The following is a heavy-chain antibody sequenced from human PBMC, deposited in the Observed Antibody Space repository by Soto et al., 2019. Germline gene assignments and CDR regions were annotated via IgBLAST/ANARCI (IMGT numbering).Heavy chain of an antibody. D-gene: IGHD2-15*01. V-gene: IGHV3-72*01. CDR2: TRNKANSYTT. J-gene: IGHJ4*02. Sequence: EVQLVESGGDLVQLGGSLRLSCAASGFTFSDHYMDWVRQAPGKGLEWVGRTRNKANSYTTEYAASVKGRFTISRDDSKNSLYQQMNSLKTEDTAVYYCARRGGYCSGGSCAFDYRGQGTLDTVSS. CDR3: ARRGGYCSGGSCAFDY. CDR1: GFTFSDHY.